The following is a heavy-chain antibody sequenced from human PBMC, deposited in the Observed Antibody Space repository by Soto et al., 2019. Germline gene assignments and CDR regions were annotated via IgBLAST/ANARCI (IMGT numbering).Heavy chain of an antibody. J-gene: IGHJ6*02. CDR3: ARGVPNYYAMDV. Sequence: QPGGSLRLSCAASGFTFSSYWMHWVRQAPGKGLVWVSRIKFDGSNTDYADSVKGRFTISRDNAKNTLYLQMNSLRAEDTTLYYCARGVPNYYAMDVWGQGTTVTVSS. V-gene: IGHV3-74*01. CDR1: GFTFSSYW. CDR2: IKFDGSNT.